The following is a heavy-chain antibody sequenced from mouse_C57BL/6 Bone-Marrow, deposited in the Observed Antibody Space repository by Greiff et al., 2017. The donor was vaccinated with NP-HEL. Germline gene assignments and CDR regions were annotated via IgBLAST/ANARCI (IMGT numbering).Heavy chain of an antibody. J-gene: IGHJ1*03. CDR1: GYTFTSYW. V-gene: IGHV1-64*01. CDR3: ASESYYYGSSWYFDV. D-gene: IGHD1-1*01. Sequence: VQLQQPGAELVKPGASVKLSCKASGYTFTSYWMHWVKQRPGQGLEWIGMIHPTSGSTNYNEKFKSKATLTVDKSSSPAYMQLSSLTSEDSAVYYCASESYYYGSSWYFDVWGTGTTVTVSS. CDR2: IHPTSGST.